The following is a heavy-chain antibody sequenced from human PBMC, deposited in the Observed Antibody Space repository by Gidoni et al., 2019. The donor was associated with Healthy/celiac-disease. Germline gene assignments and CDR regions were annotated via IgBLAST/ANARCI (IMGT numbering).Heavy chain of an antibody. J-gene: IGHJ5*02. CDR1: GGSFSGYY. CDR2: INHSGST. Sequence: QVQLQQCGAGLLTPSETLSLTCAVYGGSFSGYYWSWIRQPPGKGLEWIGEINHSGSTNYNPALKSRVTISVDTSKNQFSLKLSSVTAADTAVYYCATLKGIAVAGSPPPSWGQGTLVTVSS. V-gene: IGHV4-34*01. CDR3: ATLKGIAVAGSPPPS. D-gene: IGHD6-19*01.